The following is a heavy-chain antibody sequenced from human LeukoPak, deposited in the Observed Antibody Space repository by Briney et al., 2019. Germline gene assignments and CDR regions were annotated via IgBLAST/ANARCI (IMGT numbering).Heavy chain of an antibody. Sequence: PSETLTLTCTVSGGSISSHYWTWIRQAPGKGLEWIGYISYSGSTNYNPYLKSRVTLPVDTSKNKFSLKLSSVTAADTAVYYCARDPTTVTKGFDIWGQGKMVTVSS. J-gene: IGHJ3*02. CDR2: ISYSGST. D-gene: IGHD4-17*01. CDR1: GGSISSHY. CDR3: ARDPTTVTKGFDI. V-gene: IGHV4-59*11.